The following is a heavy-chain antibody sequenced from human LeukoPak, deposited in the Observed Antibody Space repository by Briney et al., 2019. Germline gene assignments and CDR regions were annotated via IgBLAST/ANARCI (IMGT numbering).Heavy chain of an antibody. CDR2: IYPGDSDT. V-gene: IGHV5-51*01. D-gene: IGHD5-12*01. J-gene: IGHJ4*02. Sequence: GESLKISCKGSGYSFITYWIGWVRQMPGKGLEWMGIIYPGDSDTKYSPSFQGQVTISADKSISTAYLLWSSLKASDTAMYYCARQYSGYHYYFDYWGQGTLVTVSS. CDR3: ARQYSGYHYYFDY. CDR1: GYSFITYW.